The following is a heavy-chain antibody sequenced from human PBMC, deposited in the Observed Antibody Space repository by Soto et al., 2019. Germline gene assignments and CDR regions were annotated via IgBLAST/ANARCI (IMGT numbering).Heavy chain of an antibody. D-gene: IGHD2-21*01. V-gene: IGHV4-31*03. CDR2: IFDSGST. Sequence: PSETLSLTCTVSGGSISSGGYYWSWIRQHPGKGLEWIGYIFDSGSTYYNPSLKSRVTISVDTSKNQFSLKLSSVIAADTAVYYCARGNPNCGGDCYDYWGQGTLVTVSS. J-gene: IGHJ4*02. CDR1: GGSISSGGYY. CDR3: ARGNPNCGGDCYDY.